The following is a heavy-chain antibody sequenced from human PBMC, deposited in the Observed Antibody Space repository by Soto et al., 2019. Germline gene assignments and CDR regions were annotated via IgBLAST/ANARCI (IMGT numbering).Heavy chain of an antibody. Sequence: QVQLVESGGGVVQPGRSLRLSCAASGFTFSSYGMHWVRQAPGKGLEWVAVIWYDGSNKYYADSVKGRFTISRDNSKNTLYLQMNSLRAEDTAVYYCARENSPRGYSSRADPYYFDYWGQGTLVTVSS. J-gene: IGHJ4*02. D-gene: IGHD6-13*01. CDR1: GFTFSSYG. CDR2: IWYDGSNK. CDR3: ARENSPRGYSSRADPYYFDY. V-gene: IGHV3-33*01.